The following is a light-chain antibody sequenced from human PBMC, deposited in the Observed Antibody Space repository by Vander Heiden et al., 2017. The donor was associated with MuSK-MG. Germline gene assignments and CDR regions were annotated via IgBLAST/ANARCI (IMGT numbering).Light chain of an antibody. CDR2: DVT. V-gene: IGLV2-14*03. Sequence: QSALTQPASVSRSPGQSTTIPCTGSRSDIGGYDYVSWYQQHPGKAPRLVISDVTNRPSGVSNRCSGSKSGTVASLTISGLQPEDEADYYCSSYTNNIGLFGGGTKVTVL. CDR3: SSYTNNIGL. J-gene: IGLJ3*02. CDR1: RSDIGGYDY.